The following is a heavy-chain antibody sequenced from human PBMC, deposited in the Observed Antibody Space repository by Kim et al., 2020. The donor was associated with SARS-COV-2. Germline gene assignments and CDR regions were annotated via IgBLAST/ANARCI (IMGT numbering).Heavy chain of an antibody. CDR1: GGSFSGYY. CDR3: ARAGDCSGGRCYYDY. Sequence: SQTLSLTCAVYGGSFSGYYWSWIRQPPGKGLEWIGEINHSGSTNYNPSLKSRVTISVDTSKNQFSLKLSSVTASDTAVYYCARAGDCSGGRCYYDYWGQG. J-gene: IGHJ4*02. D-gene: IGHD2-15*01. V-gene: IGHV4-34*01. CDR2: INHSGST.